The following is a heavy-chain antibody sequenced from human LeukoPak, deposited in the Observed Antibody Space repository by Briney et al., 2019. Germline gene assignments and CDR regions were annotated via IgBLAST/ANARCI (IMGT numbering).Heavy chain of an antibody. Sequence: KPSETLSLTCTVSRASISDNYWSWSRQPAGKALEWIGRTYTSGDTNYNPSLKSRASVSVDTSKNQFYPSLRYVTAADTAVYYCTIGGASGSLAHWGPGTLVTVSS. CDR2: TYTSGDT. V-gene: IGHV4-4*07. J-gene: IGHJ4*02. CDR1: RASISDNY. CDR3: TIGGASGSLAH. D-gene: IGHD6-13*01.